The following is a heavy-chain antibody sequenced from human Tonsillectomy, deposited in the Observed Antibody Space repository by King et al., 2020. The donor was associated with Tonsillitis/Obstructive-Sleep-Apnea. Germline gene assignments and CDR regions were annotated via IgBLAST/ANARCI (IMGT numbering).Heavy chain of an antibody. J-gene: IGHJ3*02. Sequence: QLVQSGAEVKKPGESLKISCKGSGYSFTSYWIGWVRQMSGKGLEWMGIIYPGDSDTRYSPSFQGQVTISADKSISTAYLQWSSLKASDTAMYYCARQARAHLGELSHAFDIWGQGTMVTVSS. CDR3: ARQARAHLGELSHAFDI. D-gene: IGHD3-16*02. CDR1: GYSFTSYW. V-gene: IGHV5-51*01. CDR2: IYPGDSDT.